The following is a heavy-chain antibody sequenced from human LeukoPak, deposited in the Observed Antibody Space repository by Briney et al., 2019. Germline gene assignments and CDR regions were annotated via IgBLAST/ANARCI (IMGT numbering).Heavy chain of an antibody. D-gene: IGHD3-22*01. V-gene: IGHV4-34*01. CDR1: GGSFSGYY. CDR2: INHSGST. Sequence: PSETLSLTCAVYGGSFSGYYWSWIRQPPGKGLEWIGEINHSGSTNYNPSLKSRVTISVDTSKNQFSLKLSSVTAADTAVYYCARLGSSGYYYGGYYYYGMDVWGQGTTVTVSS. J-gene: IGHJ6*02. CDR3: ARLGSSGYYYGGYYYYGMDV.